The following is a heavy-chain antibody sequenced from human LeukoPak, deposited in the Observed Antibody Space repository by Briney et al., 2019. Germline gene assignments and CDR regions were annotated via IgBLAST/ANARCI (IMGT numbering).Heavy chain of an antibody. CDR3: ARSSGNYWAAPFDY. J-gene: IGHJ4*02. Sequence: PGGSLRLSCAASGFTFSNYWMSWVRQAPGKGLEWVSGIRDNDFSTYYADSVKGRFTISRDNSKSPVYLQMNSLRAEDTAVYYCARSSGNYWAAPFDYWGQGTLVTVSS. D-gene: IGHD1-26*01. CDR1: GFTFSNYW. CDR2: IRDNDFST. V-gene: IGHV3-23*01.